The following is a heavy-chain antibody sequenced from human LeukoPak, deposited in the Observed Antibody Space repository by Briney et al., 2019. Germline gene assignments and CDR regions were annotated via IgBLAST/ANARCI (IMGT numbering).Heavy chain of an antibody. D-gene: IGHD5-18*01. Sequence: SETLSLTCAVYGVSFSGYYWSWIRQPPGKGLEWIGEINHSGSTNYNPSLKSRVTISVDTSKNQFSLKLSSVTAADTAVYYCASPGYSYGYALDYWGQGTLVTVSS. CDR3: ASPGYSYGYALDY. V-gene: IGHV4-34*01. CDR1: GVSFSGYY. CDR2: INHSGST. J-gene: IGHJ4*02.